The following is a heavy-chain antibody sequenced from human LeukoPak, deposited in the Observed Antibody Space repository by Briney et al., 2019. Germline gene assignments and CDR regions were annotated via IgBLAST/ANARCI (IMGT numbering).Heavy chain of an antibody. J-gene: IGHJ4*02. CDR3: AKVGHRYCSGGSCYFDEFSS. CDR2: ISGSGGST. CDR1: GCTFSSYA. D-gene: IGHD2-15*01. Sequence: GGSLRLSCAASGCTFSSYAMSWVRQAPGKGLEWVSAISGSGGSTYYADSVKGRFTISRDNSKNTLYLQMNSLRAEDTAVYYCAKVGHRYCSGGSCYFDEFSSWGQGTLVTVSS. V-gene: IGHV3-23*01.